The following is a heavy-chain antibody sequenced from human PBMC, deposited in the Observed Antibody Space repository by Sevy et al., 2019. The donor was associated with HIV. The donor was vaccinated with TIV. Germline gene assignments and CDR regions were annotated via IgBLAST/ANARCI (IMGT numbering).Heavy chain of an antibody. CDR2: ISSSSSYI. CDR1: GFTFSSYS. Sequence: GGSLRLSCAASGFTFSSYSMNWVRQAPGKGLEWVSSISSSSSYIYYADSVKGRFTISRDNAKNSLYLQMNGMSAEDTAGYYCGRDRGGSYYDSSGYVVDYWGQGTLVTVSS. D-gene: IGHD3-22*01. CDR3: GRDRGGSYYDSSGYVVDY. J-gene: IGHJ4*02. V-gene: IGHV3-21*01.